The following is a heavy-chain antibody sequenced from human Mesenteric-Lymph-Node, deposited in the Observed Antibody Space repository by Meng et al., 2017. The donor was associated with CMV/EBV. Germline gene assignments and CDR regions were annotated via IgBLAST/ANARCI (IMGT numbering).Heavy chain of an antibody. CDR2: IYYSGTT. V-gene: IGHV4-59*11. CDR3: AKGGPSSLPFAY. CDR1: GGSISNHY. J-gene: IGHJ4*02. Sequence: SETLSLTCTVSGGSISNHYWSWIRQPPGKGLEWIGFIYYSGTTNYNPSLKSRVTISVDTSKNQFSLRLTSVTAADTAVYYCAKGGPSSLPFAYWGQGTLVTVSS.